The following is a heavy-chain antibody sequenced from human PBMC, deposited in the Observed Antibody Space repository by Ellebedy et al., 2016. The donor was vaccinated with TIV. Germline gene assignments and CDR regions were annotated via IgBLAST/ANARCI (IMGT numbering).Heavy chain of an antibody. J-gene: IGHJ4*02. CDR2: IYSGGNT. CDR1: GFTVSNNY. V-gene: IGHV3-53*01. CDR3: EISPSQGY. Sequence: PGGSLRLSCAASGFTVSNNYMSWVRQAPGKGLEWVSVIYSGGNTFYAESVKGRFTISRDSFQNKLYLQMDSLRAEDTAVYYCEISPSQGYWGQGTLGTVSS.